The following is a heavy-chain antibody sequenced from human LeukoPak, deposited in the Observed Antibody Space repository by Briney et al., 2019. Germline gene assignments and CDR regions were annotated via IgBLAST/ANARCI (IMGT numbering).Heavy chain of an antibody. J-gene: IGHJ5*02. CDR2: TYYRSTWYN. V-gene: IGHV6-1*01. CDR1: GDSVSSNSVT. Sequence: RSQTLSLTCAISGDSVSSNSVTWNWIRQSPSRGLEWLGRTYYRSTWYNDYAVSVRGRITVNPDTSKNQFSLHLNSVTPEGTAVYYCARRLTQYDCFDPWGQGILVTVSS. CDR3: ARRLTQYDCFDP. D-gene: IGHD2-2*01.